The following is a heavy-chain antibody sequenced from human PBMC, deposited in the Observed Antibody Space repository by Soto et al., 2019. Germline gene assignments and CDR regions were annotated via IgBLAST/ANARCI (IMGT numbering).Heavy chain of an antibody. Sequence: PSETLTLTCTVSGGYISSSSDYGGWIRQPPGKGLEWIGSIYYSGSTYYNPSLKSRVTISVDTSKNSLYLQMNSLRAEDTAVYYCARDLWYPRDWGQGTMVTVSS. CDR3: ARDLWYPRD. CDR1: GGYISSSSDY. D-gene: IGHD1-20*01. CDR2: IYYSGST. J-gene: IGHJ3*01. V-gene: IGHV4-39*02.